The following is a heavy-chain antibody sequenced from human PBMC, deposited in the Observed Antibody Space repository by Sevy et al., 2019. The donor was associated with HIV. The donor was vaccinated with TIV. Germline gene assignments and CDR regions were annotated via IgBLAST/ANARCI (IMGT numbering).Heavy chain of an antibody. CDR1: GFTFSSYG. Sequence: GGSLRLSCAASGFTFSSYGMHWVRQAPGKGLEWVAVIWYDGSNKYYADSVKGRFTISRDNSKNTLYLQMNSLRAEDXXXXXXXXXXXXXXXXXXYYYYMDVWGKGTTVTVSS. CDR3: XXXXXXXXXXXXYYYYMDV. V-gene: IGHV3-33*08. J-gene: IGHJ6*03. CDR2: IWYDGSNK.